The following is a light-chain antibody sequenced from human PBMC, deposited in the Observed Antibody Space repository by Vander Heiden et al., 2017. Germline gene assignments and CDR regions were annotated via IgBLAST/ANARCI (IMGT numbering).Light chain of an antibody. J-gene: IGLJ1*01. Sequence: QSVLTQPPSGSRAPGQRVTISYTGSSSNIGAGYDVHWYQQLPGTAPKLLIYGNSNRPSGVPDRFSGSKSGTSASLAITGLQAEDEADYYCQSYDSSLSGYVFGTGTKVTVL. CDR1: SSNIGAGYD. V-gene: IGLV1-40*01. CDR2: GNS. CDR3: QSYDSSLSGYV.